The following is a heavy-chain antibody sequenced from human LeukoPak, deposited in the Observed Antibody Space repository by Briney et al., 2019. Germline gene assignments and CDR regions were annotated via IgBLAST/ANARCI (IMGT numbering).Heavy chain of an antibody. CDR2: ISGSGGSST. CDR3: AKGCYDTNGYYYRPCDY. D-gene: IGHD3-22*01. CDR1: GITLSSYA. V-gene: IGHV3-23*01. J-gene: IGHJ4*02. Sequence: GGSLRLSCAVSGITLSSYAMNWVRQAPGKGLGWVSAISGSGGSSTFYADSVKGRFTSSRDNSKNTLYLQMNSLRVEDTAVYYCAKGCYDTNGYYYRPCDYWGPGTLVTVSS.